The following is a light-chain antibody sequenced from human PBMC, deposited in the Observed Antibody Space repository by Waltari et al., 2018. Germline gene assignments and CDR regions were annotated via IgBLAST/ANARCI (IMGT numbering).Light chain of an antibody. J-gene: IGKJ5*01. CDR3: QQYASPPIT. V-gene: IGKV3-20*01. Sequence: EILLTQSPGTLSLSPGERATPSCRASQNVGNNYLGWYQQKPGQAPRLPIFGASNRATGIPDRFSGSGSGTDFTLTISRLEPEDFAVYFCQQYASPPITFGQGTRLE. CDR2: GAS. CDR1: QNVGNNY.